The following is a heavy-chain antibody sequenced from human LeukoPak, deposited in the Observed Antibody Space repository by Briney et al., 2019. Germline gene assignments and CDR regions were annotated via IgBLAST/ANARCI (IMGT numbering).Heavy chain of an antibody. CDR3: AKTSQWLDWFDP. J-gene: IGHJ5*02. D-gene: IGHD6-19*01. CDR1: GFTFSSYA. V-gene: IGHV3-23*01. Sequence: GGSLSLSCAPSGFTFSSYAMSWVRQAPGKGLEWVSAISGSGGSTYYADSVKGRFTISRDNPKNTLYLQMNSLRAEDTAIYYCAKTSQWLDWFDPWGQGTLVTVSS. CDR2: ISGSGGST.